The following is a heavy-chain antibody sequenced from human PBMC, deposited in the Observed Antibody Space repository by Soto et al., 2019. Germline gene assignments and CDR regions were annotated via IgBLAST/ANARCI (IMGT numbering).Heavy chain of an antibody. J-gene: IGHJ6*02. CDR1: GYSFTDYH. V-gene: IGHV1-69*13. CDR2: IIPIFGTA. Sequence: GASVKVSCKASGYSFTDYHIHWVRQAPGQGLEWMGGIIPIFGTANYAQKFQGRVTMTADDSTSTAYMELSSLRSEDTAVYYCARRAWSVTGDYYYGMDVWGQGTTVTVSS. CDR3: ARRAWSVTGDYYYGMDV. D-gene: IGHD4-17*01.